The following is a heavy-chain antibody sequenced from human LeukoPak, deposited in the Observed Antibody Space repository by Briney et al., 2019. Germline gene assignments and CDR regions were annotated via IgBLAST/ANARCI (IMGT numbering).Heavy chain of an antibody. J-gene: IGHJ4*02. CDR2: IYFGGST. CDR3: ARYSGSYPVNY. D-gene: IGHD1-26*01. Sequence: SETLSLTCTVSGGSITSTSYYWGWIRQPPGKGLEWIGSIYFGGSTYSNPSLKTRVTISVDPSKNQFSLKLSSVTAADTAVYYCARYSGSYPVNYWGQGTLVTVSS. V-gene: IGHV4-39*07. CDR1: GGSITSTSYY.